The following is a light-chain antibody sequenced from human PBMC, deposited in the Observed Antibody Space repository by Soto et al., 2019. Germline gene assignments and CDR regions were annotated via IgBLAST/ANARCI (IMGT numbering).Light chain of an antibody. CDR1: QDISNY. J-gene: IGKJ2*01. Sequence: DIQMTQSPSSLSASVGDRVTITCQASQDISNYLNWYQQKPGKAPKLLIHDVSNLETRVPSRFSGGGSGTDFTFTISSLQPEDVATYYCPQYHRVPYTFGQGTKLEIK. V-gene: IGKV1-33*01. CDR2: DVS. CDR3: PQYHRVPYT.